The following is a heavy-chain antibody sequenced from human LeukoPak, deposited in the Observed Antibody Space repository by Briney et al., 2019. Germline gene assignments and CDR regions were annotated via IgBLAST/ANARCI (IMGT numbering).Heavy chain of an antibody. CDR3: ARLVTRGYYDSSGRRIDAFDI. CDR2: IYYSGST. CDR1: GYSISSGYY. J-gene: IGHJ3*02. D-gene: IGHD3-22*01. V-gene: IGHV4-61*01. Sequence: SETLSLTCTVSGYSISSGYYWSWIRQPPGKGLEWIGYIYYSGSTNYNPSLKSRVTISVDTSKNQLSLKLSSVTAADTAVYYCARLVTRGYYDSSGRRIDAFDIWGQGTMVTVSS.